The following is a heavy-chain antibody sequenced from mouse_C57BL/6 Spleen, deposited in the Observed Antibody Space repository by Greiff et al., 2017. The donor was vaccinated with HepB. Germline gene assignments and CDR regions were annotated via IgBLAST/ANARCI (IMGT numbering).Heavy chain of an antibody. CDR3: ARGLLRGYYYAMDY. J-gene: IGHJ4*01. CDR2: IDPANGNT. D-gene: IGHD2-3*01. CDR1: GFNIKNTY. Sequence: EVQLQESVAELVRPGASVKLSCTASGFNIKNTYMHWVKQRPEQGLEWIGRIDPANGNTKYAPKFQGKATITADTSSNTSYLQLSCLTSEDTAIYYCARGLLRGYYYAMDYGGQGTSVTVSS. V-gene: IGHV14-3*01.